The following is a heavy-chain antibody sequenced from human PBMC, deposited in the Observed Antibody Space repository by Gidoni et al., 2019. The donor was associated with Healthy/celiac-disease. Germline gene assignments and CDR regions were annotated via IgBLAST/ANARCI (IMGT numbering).Heavy chain of an antibody. J-gene: IGHJ5*02. CDR2: IYYGWST. Sequence: QVQLQESGPGLVKPSETLSLTCTVSGGSISRYYWSWIRQPPGKGLEWIGYIYYGWSTNYNPSLKSRVTISVDTSKNQFSLTLSSVTAADTAVYYCARVRHFDWLFDWFDPWGQGTLVTVSS. CDR3: ARVRHFDWLFDWFDP. V-gene: IGHV4-59*01. CDR1: GGSISRYY. D-gene: IGHD3-9*01.